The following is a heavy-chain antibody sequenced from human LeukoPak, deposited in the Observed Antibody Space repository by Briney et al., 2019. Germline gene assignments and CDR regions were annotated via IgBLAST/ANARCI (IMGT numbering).Heavy chain of an antibody. Sequence: RSLRLSCAASGFTFSSYAMHWVRQAPGKGLEWVAVISYDGSNKYYADSVKGRFTISRDNSKNTLYLQMNSLRAEDTAVYYCARGRLWFGETGPDDYWGQGTLVTVSS. D-gene: IGHD3-10*01. J-gene: IGHJ4*02. CDR2: ISYDGSNK. CDR1: GFTFSSYA. V-gene: IGHV3-30-3*01. CDR3: ARGRLWFGETGPDDY.